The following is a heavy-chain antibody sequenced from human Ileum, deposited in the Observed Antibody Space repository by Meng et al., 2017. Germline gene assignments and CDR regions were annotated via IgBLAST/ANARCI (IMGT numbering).Heavy chain of an antibody. Sequence: VQLPESGSGLVSPSEPLSLTCSVSSDSVISGSYYWNWSRQSAGTGLEWSGYINYSGTAYYNASLGSRVSMSIDTSKNQFSLKLTSVTAADTAVYYCTRDQTSNGWGSFDSWGQGTLVTVSS. CDR1: SDSVISGSYY. J-gene: IGHJ4*02. CDR2: INYSGTA. D-gene: IGHD7-27*01. CDR3: TRDQTSNGWGSFDS. V-gene: IGHV4-61*01.